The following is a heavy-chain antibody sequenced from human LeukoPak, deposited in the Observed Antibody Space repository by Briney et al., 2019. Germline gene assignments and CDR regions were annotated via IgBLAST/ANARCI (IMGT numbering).Heavy chain of an antibody. D-gene: IGHD6-13*01. CDR2: IRYDGSNK. Sequence: GGPLRLPCAAPGITFRSYGMHWVAQSPGKGLEGVGSIRYDGSNKYYADSVKGRFTISRDNSKNTLYLQMNSLRAEDTAVYYCAKVESSWYGYYFDYWGQGTLVTVSS. V-gene: IGHV3-30*02. CDR1: GITFRSYG. CDR3: AKVESSWYGYYFDY. J-gene: IGHJ4*02.